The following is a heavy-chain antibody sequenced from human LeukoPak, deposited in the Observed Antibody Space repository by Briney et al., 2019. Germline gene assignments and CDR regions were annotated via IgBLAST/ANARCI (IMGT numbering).Heavy chain of an antibody. V-gene: IGHV4-30-4*02. CDR2: ISYSGIT. Sequence: SETLSLTCTVSGGSISSSDYYWSWLRQPPGKGLEWIGYISYSGITYSNPSLKSRISMSVDTSKNQFSLKLSSVTAADTAIYYCARENPSGYYNRPIDYWGQGTLVTVSS. CDR1: GGSISSSDYY. D-gene: IGHD3-22*01. J-gene: IGHJ4*02. CDR3: ARENPSGYYNRPIDY.